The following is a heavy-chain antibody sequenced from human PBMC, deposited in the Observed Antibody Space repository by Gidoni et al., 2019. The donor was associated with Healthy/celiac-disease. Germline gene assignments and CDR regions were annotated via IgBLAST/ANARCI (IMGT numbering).Heavy chain of an antibody. D-gene: IGHD6-13*01. Sequence: QVQLQESRPGLVKPSETLSLPCPVSGGSISSYYWRWIRQPARKGLEWIGSIYTSGSTNYNPSLKSRVTMSVDTSKNQFSLKLSSVTAADTAGYYCARELAAAALWFDPWGQGTLVTVSS. V-gene: IGHV4-4*07. J-gene: IGHJ5*02. CDR1: GGSISSYY. CDR3: ARELAAAALWFDP. CDR2: IYTSGST.